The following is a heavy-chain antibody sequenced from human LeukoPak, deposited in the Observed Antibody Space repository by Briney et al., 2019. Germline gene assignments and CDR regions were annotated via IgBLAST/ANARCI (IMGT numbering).Heavy chain of an antibody. V-gene: IGHV4-61*01. J-gene: IGHJ4*02. CDR3: ARGDSSGYYSTFYFDY. D-gene: IGHD3-22*01. CDR2: IYYSGST. Sequence: SETLSLTCTVSGGSVSSGSYYWSWIRQPPGKGLEWIGHIYYSGSTNYNPSLKSRVTISVDTSKNQFSLKLSSVTAADTAVYYCARGDSSGYYSTFYFDYWGQGTLVTVSS. CDR1: GGSVSSGSYY.